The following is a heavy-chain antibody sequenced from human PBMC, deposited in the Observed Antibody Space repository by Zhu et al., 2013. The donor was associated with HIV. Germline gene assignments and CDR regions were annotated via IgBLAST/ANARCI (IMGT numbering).Heavy chain of an antibody. D-gene: IGHD6-19*01. CDR3: ARVYISGWFEFDY. CDR2: MNPNSDNR. J-gene: IGHJ4*02. CDR1: GYTFTSHE. V-gene: IGHV1-8*01. Sequence: QVQLVQSGAEVKKPGASVKVSCKASGYTFTSHEINWVRQATGQGLEWMGWMNPNSDNRGYAQKFQGRVTLTTDSATTTAYMELSRLQSDDTAVYYCARVYISGWFEFDYWGQGTLVTVSS.